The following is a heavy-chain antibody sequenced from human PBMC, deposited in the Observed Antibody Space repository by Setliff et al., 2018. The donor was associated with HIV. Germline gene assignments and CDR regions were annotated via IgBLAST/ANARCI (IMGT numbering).Heavy chain of an antibody. CDR1: GFSFSNYG. CDR2: ISGSGGST. CDR3: AKADRGYGRNWFDP. V-gene: IGHV3-23*01. Sequence: GGSLRLSCAASGFSFSNYGMSWVRQAPGKGLEWVSAISGSGGSTWYADSVKGRFTISRDNSKNTLYLQMNSLRAEDTAVYYCAKADRGYGRNWFDPWGQGTLVTVSS. D-gene: IGHD4-17*01. J-gene: IGHJ5*02.